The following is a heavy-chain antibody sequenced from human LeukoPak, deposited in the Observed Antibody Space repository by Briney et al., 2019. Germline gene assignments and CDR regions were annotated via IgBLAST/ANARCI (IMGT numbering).Heavy chain of an antibody. V-gene: IGHV4-4*02. CDR1: GGSISSSNW. J-gene: IGHJ6*02. D-gene: IGHD4-17*01. Sequence: KPSETLSLTCAVSGGSISSSNWWSWVRQPPGKGLEWIGEIYHSGSTNYNPSLKSRVTISVDKSKNQFSLKLSSVTAADTAVYYCARGGPYGDCYYYYGMDVWGQGTTVTVSS. CDR2: IYHSGST. CDR3: ARGGPYGDCYYYYGMDV.